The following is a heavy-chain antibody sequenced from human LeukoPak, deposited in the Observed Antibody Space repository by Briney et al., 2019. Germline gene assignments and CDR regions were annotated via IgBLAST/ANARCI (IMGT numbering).Heavy chain of an antibody. J-gene: IGHJ3*02. V-gene: IGHV4-39*07. Sequence: SETLSLTCTVSGGSISSSSYYWSWIRQPPGKGLEWIGEINHSGSTNYNPSLKSRATISVDTSKNQFSLKLSSVTAADTAVYYCARERGAAGTIAFDIWDQGTMVTVSS. D-gene: IGHD6-13*01. CDR1: GGSISSSSYY. CDR3: ARERGAAGTIAFDI. CDR2: INHSGST.